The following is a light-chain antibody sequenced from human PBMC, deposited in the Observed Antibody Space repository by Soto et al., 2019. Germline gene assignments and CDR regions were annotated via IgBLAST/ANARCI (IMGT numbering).Light chain of an antibody. Sequence: DIQLTQSPSFLSASVGDRVTITCWASQGINTYLAWYQQKLGKAPKVLIYDASKLHSGVPSRFSGSGSGTEFTLTISSLQPEDFATYFCQQLNTYSSFGGGTKVEIK. CDR1: QGINTY. CDR2: DAS. V-gene: IGKV1-9*01. CDR3: QQLNTYSS. J-gene: IGKJ4*01.